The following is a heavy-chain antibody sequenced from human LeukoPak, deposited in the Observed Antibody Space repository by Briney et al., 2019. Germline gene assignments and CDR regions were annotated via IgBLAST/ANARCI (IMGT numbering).Heavy chain of an antibody. CDR3: ARDCLRGDCYSKFDY. J-gene: IGHJ4*02. Sequence: GGSLRLSCAVSEFTFSSYSMNWVRQAPGKGLEWVSSISSGSSYIYYADSVKGRFTISRDNAKNPLYLQMNSLRAEDTAVYYCARDCLRGDCYSKFDYWGQGTLVTVSS. CDR2: ISSGSSYI. D-gene: IGHD2-21*02. CDR1: EFTFSSYS. V-gene: IGHV3-21*01.